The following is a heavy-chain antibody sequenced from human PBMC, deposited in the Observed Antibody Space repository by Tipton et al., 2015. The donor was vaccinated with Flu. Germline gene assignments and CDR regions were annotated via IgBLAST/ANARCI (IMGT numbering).Heavy chain of an antibody. CDR3: ARDGFITMIVVVTPGAFDT. D-gene: IGHD3-22*01. V-gene: IGHV4-39*07. Sequence: LRLSCTVTGGSISSSSYYWGWIRQPPGKGLEWIGSIYYSGNTYYNPSLKSRVTISVDTSKNQFSLKLSSVTAADTAVYYCARDGFITMIVVVTPGAFDTWGQGIMVTVSS. J-gene: IGHJ3*02. CDR1: GGSISSSSYY. CDR2: IYYSGNT.